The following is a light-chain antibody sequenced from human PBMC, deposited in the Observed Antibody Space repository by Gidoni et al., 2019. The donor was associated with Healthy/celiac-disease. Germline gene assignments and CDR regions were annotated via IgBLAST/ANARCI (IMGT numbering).Light chain of an antibody. J-gene: IGKJ2*01. Sequence: EIVMPQSPATLSVSPGERATPPCRPSQSVSSNLAWYQQKPGQAPRLLIYGASTRATGIPARCSGSGSGTEFTLTISSLQSEDFAVYYCQQYNNWPPYTFGQGTKLEIK. CDR2: GAS. CDR1: QSVSSN. CDR3: QQYNNWPPYT. V-gene: IGKV3-15*01.